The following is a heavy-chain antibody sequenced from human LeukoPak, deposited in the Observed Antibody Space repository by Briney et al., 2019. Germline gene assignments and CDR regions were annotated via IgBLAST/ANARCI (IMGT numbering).Heavy chain of an antibody. CDR1: GYTFTSYG. CDR2: INPNSGGT. CDR3: ARGPDLQQQLTDFDY. J-gene: IGHJ4*02. D-gene: IGHD6-13*01. Sequence: ASVKVSCKASGYTFTSYGISWVRQAPGQGLEWMGWINPNSGGTDYAQKFQDRVTMTRDTSISTAYMELSRLRSDDTAVYYCARGPDLQQQLTDFDYWGQGTLVTVSS. V-gene: IGHV1-2*02.